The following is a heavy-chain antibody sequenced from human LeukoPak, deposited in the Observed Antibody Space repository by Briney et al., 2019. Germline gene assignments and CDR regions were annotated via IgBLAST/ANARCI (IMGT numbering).Heavy chain of an antibody. Sequence: ASVKVSCKASGGTFSSYAISWVRQAPGQGLEWMGGIIPIFGTANYAQKFQGRVTITTDESTSTAYMELSSLRSEDTDVYYCARGLGYHDSSGYLLDAFYIWGQGTMVTVSS. J-gene: IGHJ3*02. V-gene: IGHV1-69*05. CDR1: GGTFSSYA. CDR3: ARGLGYHDSSGYLLDAFYI. D-gene: IGHD3-22*01. CDR2: IIPIFGTA.